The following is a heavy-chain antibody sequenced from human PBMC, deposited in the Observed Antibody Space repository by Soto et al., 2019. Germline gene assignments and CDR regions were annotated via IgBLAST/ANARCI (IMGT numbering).Heavy chain of an antibody. V-gene: IGHV4-30-4*01. Sequence: QVQLQESGPGMVEPSQTLSLTCNVSGASLSSGDFYWSWIRQPPGKGLEWIAFIYYNGNNFYNPSLKRRVTIAIDTSNNQFSLKVRSVTAADTAVYYCGRERRGGDSDGGADYWGQGTLVTVSS. CDR1: GASLSSGDFY. CDR2: IYYNGNN. D-gene: IGHD2-21*02. CDR3: GRERRGGDSDGGADY. J-gene: IGHJ4*02.